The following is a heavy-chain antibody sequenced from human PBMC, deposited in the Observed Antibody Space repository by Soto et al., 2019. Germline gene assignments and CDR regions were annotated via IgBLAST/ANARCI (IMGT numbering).Heavy chain of an antibody. D-gene: IGHD3-22*01. J-gene: IGHJ4*02. Sequence: QVQLVESGGGVVQPGRSLRLSCAVSGFTFSSYGMNWVRQAPGKGLEWVAAIYDDGSNKYYADSVRGRFTISRDNFKNTLYLHMNSLRAEDTAVYYCARDSKDDSSGYYAGFDYWGQGTRVTVSS. CDR1: GFTFSSYG. CDR2: IYDDGSNK. V-gene: IGHV3-33*01. CDR3: ARDSKDDSSGYYAGFDY.